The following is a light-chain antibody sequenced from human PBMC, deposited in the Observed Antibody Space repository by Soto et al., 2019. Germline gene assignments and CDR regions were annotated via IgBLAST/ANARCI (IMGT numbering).Light chain of an antibody. CDR3: QQRSNWPLLT. J-gene: IGKJ4*01. Sequence: EIVLTQSPATLSLSPGERATLSCRASQSVSSYLAWYQQKPGQAPRLLIYDASNRATGIPARFSGSGSGTAFTLTIISLEPEDFSVYYCQQRSNWPLLTFGGGTKVEIK. CDR1: QSVSSY. V-gene: IGKV3-11*01. CDR2: DAS.